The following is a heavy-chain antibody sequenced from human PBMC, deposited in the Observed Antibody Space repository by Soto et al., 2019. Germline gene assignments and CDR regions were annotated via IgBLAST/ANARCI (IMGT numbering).Heavy chain of an antibody. D-gene: IGHD3-3*01. CDR1: GFTFSSYW. J-gene: IGHJ6*03. CDR3: ARAPPGFLEWFTMDV. Sequence: GGSLRLSCAASGFTFSSYWMSWVRQAPGKGLEWVANIKQDGSEKYYVDSVKGRFTISRDNAKNSLYLQMNSLRAEDTAVYYCARAPPGFLEWFTMDVWGKGTTVTVSS. V-gene: IGHV3-7*01. CDR2: IKQDGSEK.